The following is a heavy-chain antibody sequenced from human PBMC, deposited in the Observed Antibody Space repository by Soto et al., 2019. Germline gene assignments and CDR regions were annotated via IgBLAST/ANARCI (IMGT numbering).Heavy chain of an antibody. CDR2: ISWNSGSI. CDR1: GFTFADYA. CDR3: AKDIFDCSSTSRYKLPWFDP. Sequence: GGSLRLSCAASGFTFADYAMHWVRQAPGKGLEWVSGISWNSGSIGYADSVKGRFTISRDNAKNSLYLQMNSLRAEDTALYYCAKDIFDCSSTSRYKLPWFDPWGQGTLVTVSS. V-gene: IGHV3-9*01. D-gene: IGHD2-2*02. J-gene: IGHJ5*02.